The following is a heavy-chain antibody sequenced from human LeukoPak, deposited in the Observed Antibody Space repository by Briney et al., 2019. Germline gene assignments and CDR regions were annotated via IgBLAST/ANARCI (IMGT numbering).Heavy chain of an antibody. V-gene: IGHV3-23*01. CDR3: AKGSITMVRGVTTNWFDP. CDR1: GSTFSSYA. J-gene: IGHJ5*02. Sequence: GGSLRLSCAASGSTFSSYAMSWVRQAPGKGLEWVSAISGSGGSTYYANSVKGRFTISRDNSKNTLYLQMNSLRAEDTAVYYCAKGSITMVRGVTTNWFDPWGQGTLVTVSS. D-gene: IGHD3-10*01. CDR2: ISGSGGST.